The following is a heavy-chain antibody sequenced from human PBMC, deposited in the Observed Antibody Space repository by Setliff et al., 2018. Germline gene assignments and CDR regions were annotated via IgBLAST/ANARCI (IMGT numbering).Heavy chain of an antibody. CDR2: ISSYNTDIT. CDR3: AISTLSICSGGSCPNAFDV. V-gene: IGHV1-18*01. CDR1: GYIFSSYG. D-gene: IGHD2-15*01. J-gene: IGHJ3*01. Sequence: AASVKVSCKASGYIFSSYGISWVRQAPGQGLQWMGWISSYNTDITNYAERFQGRITMTTDTSTSAAYMELRGLRSDDTAIYYCAISTLSICSGGSCPNAFDVWGQGTMVTVSS.